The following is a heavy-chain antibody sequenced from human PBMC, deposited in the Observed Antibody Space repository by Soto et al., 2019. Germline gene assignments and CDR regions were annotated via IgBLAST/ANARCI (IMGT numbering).Heavy chain of an antibody. CDR3: AKDPAPHYCSGGSFYEFHHCGMVV. CDR2: ISGSGGST. D-gene: IGHD2-15*01. CDR1: GFTFSSYA. V-gene: IGHV3-23*01. Sequence: GGSLRLSCAASGFTFSSYAMSWVRQAPGKGLEWVSAISGSGGSTYYADSVKGRFTISRDNSKNTLYLQMNSLRAEDTAVYYCAKDPAPHYCSGGSFYEFHHCGMVVWGPGTTVTVSS. J-gene: IGHJ6*02.